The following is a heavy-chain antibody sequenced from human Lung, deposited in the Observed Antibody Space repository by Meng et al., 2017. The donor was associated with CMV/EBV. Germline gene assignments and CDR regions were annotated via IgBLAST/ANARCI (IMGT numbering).Heavy chain of an antibody. CDR3: ARDYGNDY. Sequence: GEXXKISCAASGFTFSSYSMNWVRQAPGKGLEWVSSISSSSSYIYYADSVKGRFTISRDNAKKSLYLQMNSLRAEDTAVYYCARDYGNDYWRQGTLVTVSS. D-gene: IGHD4-17*01. J-gene: IGHJ4*02. CDR1: GFTFSSYS. V-gene: IGHV3-21*01. CDR2: ISSSSSYI.